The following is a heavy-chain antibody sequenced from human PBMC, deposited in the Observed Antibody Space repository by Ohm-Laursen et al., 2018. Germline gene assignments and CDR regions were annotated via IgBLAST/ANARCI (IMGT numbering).Heavy chain of an antibody. V-gene: IGHV1-69*06. J-gene: IGHJ6*02. CDR3: ARARPGFLEWHWPSTKYYGMDV. CDR2: IIPIFGTA. Sequence: ASVKVSCKPSGGTFSSYAISWVRQAPGQGLEWMGGIIPIFGTANYAQKFQGRVTITADKSTSTAYMELSSLRSEDTAVYYCARARPGFLEWHWPSTKYYGMDVWGQGTTVTVSS. D-gene: IGHD3-3*01. CDR1: GGTFSSYA.